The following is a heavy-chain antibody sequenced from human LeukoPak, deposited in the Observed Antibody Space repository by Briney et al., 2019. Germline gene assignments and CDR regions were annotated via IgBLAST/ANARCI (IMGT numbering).Heavy chain of an antibody. J-gene: IGHJ4*02. CDR3: ARHDRSGYESRGFFDY. Sequence: SETLSLTCAVYGGSFSGYYWSWSRQPPRKGLEWIGEINHSGSTKYNLSLKSRVTISVDTSKNQFSLKLRSVTAADTAVYYCARHDRSGYESRGFFDYWGQGTLVNVSS. V-gene: IGHV4-34*01. CDR2: INHSGST. D-gene: IGHD5-12*01. CDR1: GGSFSGYY.